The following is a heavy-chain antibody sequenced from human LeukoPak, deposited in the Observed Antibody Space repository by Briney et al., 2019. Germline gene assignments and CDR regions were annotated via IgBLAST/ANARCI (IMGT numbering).Heavy chain of an antibody. CDR3: ARDRWIQLWLDRAFDI. Sequence: ASVRFSCKASGYIFTSYGINWVRQAPGQGLEWMGWIRGHNGNTEYAQKFQGRVTMTTDTSTSTAYIELRSLRSDDTAVYYCARDRWIQLWLDRAFDIWGQGTMVTVSS. D-gene: IGHD5-18*01. CDR2: IRGHNGNT. V-gene: IGHV1-18*01. J-gene: IGHJ3*02. CDR1: GYIFTSYG.